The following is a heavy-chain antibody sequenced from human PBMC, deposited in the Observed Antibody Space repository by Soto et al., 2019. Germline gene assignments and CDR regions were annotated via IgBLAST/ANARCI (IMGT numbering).Heavy chain of an antibody. D-gene: IGHD6-13*01. Sequence: GPPNLSTAASGFTLGNYGMHWARQAPGKGLEWVAVIWYDGSNKYYADSVKGRFTISRDNSKNTLYLQMNSLRAEDTAVYYCARDFIAAAGTPACSDYWGQGTLVTISS. CDR1: GFTLGNYG. CDR2: IWYDGSNK. CDR3: ARDFIAAAGTPACSDY. J-gene: IGHJ4*02. V-gene: IGHV3-33*01.